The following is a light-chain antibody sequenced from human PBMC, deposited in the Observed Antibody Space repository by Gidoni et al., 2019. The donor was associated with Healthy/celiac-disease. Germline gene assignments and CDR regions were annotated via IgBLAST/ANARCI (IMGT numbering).Light chain of an antibody. J-gene: IGKJ1*01. Sequence: EIVMTQAPATLSVSPGERATLSCRASQSVSSNLAWYQQKPGQAPRLLISGASTRATGIPASFRGSGSGTEFTLTISSLPSEDFAVYYCPQYNNWPPKTFGQGTKVEIK. V-gene: IGKV3-15*01. CDR1: QSVSSN. CDR2: GAS. CDR3: PQYNNWPPKT.